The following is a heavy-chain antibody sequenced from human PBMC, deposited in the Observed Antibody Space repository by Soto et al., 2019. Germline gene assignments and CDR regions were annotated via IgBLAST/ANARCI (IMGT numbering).Heavy chain of an antibody. CDR3: AKGHGNYHRYYGMAV. Sequence: GGSLRLSCAASGFTFSSYGMHWVRQAPGKGLEWVAVISYDGSNKYYADSVKGRFTISRDNSKNTLYLQMNSLRAEDTVLYYCAKGHGNYHRYYGMAVGGQGPTVTVSS. CDR2: ISYDGSNK. CDR1: GFTFSSYG. V-gene: IGHV3-30*18. J-gene: IGHJ6*02. D-gene: IGHD4-17*01.